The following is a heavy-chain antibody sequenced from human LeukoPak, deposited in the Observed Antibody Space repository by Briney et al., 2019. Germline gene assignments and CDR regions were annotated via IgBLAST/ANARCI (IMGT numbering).Heavy chain of an antibody. CDR3: ARRLMGAGSGSYYSFFDY. CDR2: IYYSGST. D-gene: IGHD3-10*01. V-gene: IGHV4-39*01. Sequence: PSDTLSLTCTVSCGSISSSSYYGGWIRQPPGKGLEWIGSIYYSGSTYYNPSRKIRVTISIATSKNQFSLKLSSVTAADTAVYYCARRLMGAGSGSYYSFFDYWGQGTLVTVSS. CDR1: CGSISSSSYY. J-gene: IGHJ4*02.